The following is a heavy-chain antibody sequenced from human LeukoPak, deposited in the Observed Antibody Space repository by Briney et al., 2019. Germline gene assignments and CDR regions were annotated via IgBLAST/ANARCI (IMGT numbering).Heavy chain of an antibody. CDR1: EGTFSSYA. CDR2: IIPIFGTA. V-gene: IGHV1-69*13. CDR3: ARAGYSYTKTIGSSWYYFDY. Sequence: ASVKVSCKASEGTFSSYAISWVRQAPGQGLEWMGGIIPIFGTANYAQKFQGRVTITADESTSTAYMELSSLRSEDTAVYYCARAGYSYTKTIGSSWYYFDYWGQGTLVTVSS. D-gene: IGHD5-18*01. J-gene: IGHJ4*02.